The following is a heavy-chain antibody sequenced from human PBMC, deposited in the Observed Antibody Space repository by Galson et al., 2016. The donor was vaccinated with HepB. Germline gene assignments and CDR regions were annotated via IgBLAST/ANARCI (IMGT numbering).Heavy chain of an antibody. CDR2: TCYKSKWHN. J-gene: IGHJ2*01. Sequence: CAISGDSVSSNSAARNWIRQSPSRGLEWLGRTCYKSKWHNDYAPSVKSRITINPDTSKNLFSLQLHSVTPEDTAVYYCARGETAPATDWYFDLWGRGTLVTVSS. CDR3: ARGETAPATDWYFDL. V-gene: IGHV6-1*01. D-gene: IGHD2-15*01. CDR1: GDSVSSNSAA.